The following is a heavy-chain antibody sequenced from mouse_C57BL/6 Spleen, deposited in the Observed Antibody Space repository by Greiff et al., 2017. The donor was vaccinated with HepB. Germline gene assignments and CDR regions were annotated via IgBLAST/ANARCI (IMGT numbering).Heavy chain of an antibody. J-gene: IGHJ2*01. CDR1: GYTFTEYT. CDR2: FYPGSGSI. CDR3: ARQWGYYDFDY. V-gene: IGHV1-62-2*01. D-gene: IGHD2-3*01. Sequence: VKLMESGAELVKPGASVKLSCKASGYTFTEYTIHWVKQRSGQGLEWIGWFYPGSGSIKYNEKFKDKATLTADKSSSTVYMERSRLTSEDSAFYFCARQWGYYDFDYWGQGTTLTVSS.